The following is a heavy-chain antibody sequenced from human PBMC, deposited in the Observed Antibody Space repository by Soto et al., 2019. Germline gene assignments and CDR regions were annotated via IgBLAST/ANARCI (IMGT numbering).Heavy chain of an antibody. CDR1: RFTFSSYA. J-gene: IGHJ4*02. CDR2: ISGSGGST. D-gene: IGHD3-9*01. V-gene: IGHV3-23*01. CDR3: AKGGGLVRTVPFGY. Sequence: GGSLRLSCAASRFTFSSYAMSWVRQAPGKGLEWVSAISGSGGSTYYADSVKGRFTISRDNSKNTLYLQMNSLRAEDTAVYYCAKGGGLVRTVPFGYWGQGTLVTVSS.